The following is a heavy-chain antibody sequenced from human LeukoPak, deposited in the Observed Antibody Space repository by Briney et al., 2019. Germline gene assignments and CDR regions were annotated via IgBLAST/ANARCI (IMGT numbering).Heavy chain of an antibody. J-gene: IGHJ4*02. CDR1: GFTFSSYH. D-gene: IGHD5-18*01. CDR2: IGSSGSYI. Sequence: PGGSLRLSCEVSGFTFSSYHMNWVRQAPGKGLEWVSSIGSSGSYIYYADSLTGRFTISRDNAKNSLYLQMNSLRAEDTAMYYCARRATTERGHSYGLDFWGQGTLVTVSS. CDR3: ARRATTERGHSYGLDF. V-gene: IGHV3-21*01.